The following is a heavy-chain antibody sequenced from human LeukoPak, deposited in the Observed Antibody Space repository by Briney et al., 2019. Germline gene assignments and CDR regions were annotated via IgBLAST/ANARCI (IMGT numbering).Heavy chain of an antibody. J-gene: IGHJ4*02. CDR1: GFTFSSYH. D-gene: IGHD5-18*01. CDR2: IGSSGSYI. Sequence: PGGSLRLSCEVSGFTFSSYHMNWVRQAPGKGLEWVSSIGSSGSYIYYADSLTGRFTISRDNAKNSLYLQMNSLRAEDTAMYYCARRATTERGHSYGLDFWGQGTLVTVSS. CDR3: ARRATTERGHSYGLDF. V-gene: IGHV3-21*01.